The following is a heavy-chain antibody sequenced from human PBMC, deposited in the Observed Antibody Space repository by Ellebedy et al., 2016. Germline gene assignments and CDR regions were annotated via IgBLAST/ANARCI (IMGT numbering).Heavy chain of an antibody. CDR3: ARGTYYYDSSGYYYGMDV. D-gene: IGHD3-22*01. J-gene: IGHJ6*02. CDR1: GYTFTSYA. V-gene: IGHV1-3*01. Sequence: ASVKVSCKASGYTFTSYAMHWVRQAPGQRLEWMGWINAGNGNTKYSQKFQGRVTITRDTSASTAYMELSSLRSEETAVYYCARGTYYYDSSGYYYGMDVWGQGTTVTVSS. CDR2: INAGNGNT.